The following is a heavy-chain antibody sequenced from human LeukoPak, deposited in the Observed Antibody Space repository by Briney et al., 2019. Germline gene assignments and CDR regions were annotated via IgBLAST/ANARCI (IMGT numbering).Heavy chain of an antibody. D-gene: IGHD1-26*01. CDR1: GFTFNNAW. CDR3: STALIWEKSSDY. Sequence: AGGSLRLSCAASGFTFNNAWMSWVRQPPGKGLEWVGRIKSKTDGGTTDYAAPVKGRFTISRDDAKNTLYLQMNSLKTEDTAVYYCSTALIWEKSSDYWGQGTLVTVSS. V-gene: IGHV3-15*01. J-gene: IGHJ4*02. CDR2: IKSKTDGGTT.